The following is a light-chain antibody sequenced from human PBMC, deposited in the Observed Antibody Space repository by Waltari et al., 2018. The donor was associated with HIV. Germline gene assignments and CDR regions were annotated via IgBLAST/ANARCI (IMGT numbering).Light chain of an antibody. CDR3: GTWDSSLSGVV. Sequence: QSVLTQPPSVSAAPGQQVTIPSSGSSSNIGKNFVSWYKQLPGAAPKPLIYDNNKRPSGIPDRFSGSKSGTSATLGITGLQTGDEADYYCGTWDSSLSGVVFGGGTKLTVL. CDR1: SSNIGKNF. V-gene: IGLV1-51*01. J-gene: IGLJ2*01. CDR2: DNN.